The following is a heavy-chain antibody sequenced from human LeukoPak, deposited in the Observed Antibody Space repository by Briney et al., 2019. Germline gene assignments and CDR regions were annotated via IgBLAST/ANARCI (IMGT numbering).Heavy chain of an antibody. CDR2: ITDSGGGT. D-gene: IGHD2-15*01. Sequence: PGGSLRLSCAASGFTFSNYAMTWVRQAPGKGPQWVSTITDSGGGTYYADSVKGRFTISRDNRKNTVYLQMNSLRVEDTAVYYCARGPILGAAFDIWGQGTLVTVSS. CDR3: ARGPILGAAFDI. CDR1: GFTFSNYA. V-gene: IGHV3-23*01. J-gene: IGHJ4*02.